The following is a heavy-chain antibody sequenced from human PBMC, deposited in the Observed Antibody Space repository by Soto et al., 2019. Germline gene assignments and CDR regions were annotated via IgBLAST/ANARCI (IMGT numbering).Heavy chain of an antibody. D-gene: IGHD2-15*01. Sequence: PGGSLRLSCAASGFTVSSNYMSWVRQAPGKGLEWVSVIYSCGSTYYADSVKGRFTISRDNSKNTMYLQMNSLRAEDTAVYYCARDWLPVCSGGSCPTNDRMDVWGQGTTVTVSS. CDR1: GFTVSSNY. J-gene: IGHJ6*02. CDR2: IYSCGST. CDR3: ARDWLPVCSGGSCPTNDRMDV. V-gene: IGHV3-66*03.